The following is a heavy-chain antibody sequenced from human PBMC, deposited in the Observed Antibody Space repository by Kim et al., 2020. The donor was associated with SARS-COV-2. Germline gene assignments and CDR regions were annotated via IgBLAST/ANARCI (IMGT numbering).Heavy chain of an antibody. D-gene: IGHD3-10*01. CDR1: GFTFSSYA. J-gene: IGHJ4*02. Sequence: GGSLRLSCAASGFTFSSYAMSWVRQAPGKGLEWVSAISGSGGSTYYADSAKGRFTISRDNSKNTLYLQMNSLRAEDTAVYYCAKERWGLWFGEYDYWGQGALVTVSS. CDR2: ISGSGGST. V-gene: IGHV3-23*01. CDR3: AKERWGLWFGEYDY.